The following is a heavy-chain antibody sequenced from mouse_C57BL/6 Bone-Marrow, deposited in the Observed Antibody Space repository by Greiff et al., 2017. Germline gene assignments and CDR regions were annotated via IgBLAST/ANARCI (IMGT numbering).Heavy chain of an antibody. CDR3: ASRAIWAWFAY. Sequence: QVQLQQPGAELVKPGASVKLSCTASGYTFTSYWMHWVKQRPGQGLEWIGMIHPNSGSTNYNEKFKSKATLTLDKSSSTAYMQLSSLTSEDSAVYSCASRAIWAWFAYWGQGTLVTVSA. D-gene: IGHD3-1*01. CDR1: GYTFTSYW. J-gene: IGHJ3*01. V-gene: IGHV1-64*01. CDR2: IHPNSGST.